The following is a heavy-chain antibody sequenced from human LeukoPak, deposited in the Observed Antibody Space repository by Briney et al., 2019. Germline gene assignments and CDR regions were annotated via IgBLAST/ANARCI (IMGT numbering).Heavy chain of an antibody. CDR3: ASRRSGYDFYYYYYMDV. Sequence: PSETLSLTCTVSGYSISSGYYWGWIRQPPGKGLEWIGSIYDSGSTYYNPSLKSRVTISVDTSKNQFSLKLSSVTAADTAVYYCASRRSGYDFYYYYYMDVWGKGTTVTISS. D-gene: IGHD5-12*01. CDR2: IYDSGST. J-gene: IGHJ6*03. CDR1: GYSISSGYY. V-gene: IGHV4-38-2*02.